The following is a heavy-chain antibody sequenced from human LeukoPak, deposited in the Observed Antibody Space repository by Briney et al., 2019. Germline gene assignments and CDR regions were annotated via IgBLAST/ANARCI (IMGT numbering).Heavy chain of an antibody. CDR2: IIPIFGTA. CDR3: ARGPARYYYGMDV. D-gene: IGHD2-2*01. Sequence: SVKVSCKVSGGTFSSYAISWVRQAPGQGLEWMGGIIPIFGTANYAQKFQGRVTITADESTSTAYMELSSLRSEDTAVYYCARGPARYYYGMDVWGKGTTVTVSS. CDR1: GGTFSSYA. J-gene: IGHJ6*04. V-gene: IGHV1-69*01.